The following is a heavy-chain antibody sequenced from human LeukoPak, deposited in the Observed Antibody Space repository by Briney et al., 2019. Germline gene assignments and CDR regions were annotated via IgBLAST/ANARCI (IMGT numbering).Heavy chain of an antibody. CDR1: GFTFSSYG. CDR3: AREVGQFDS. V-gene: IGHV3-33*01. CDR2: IWYDGSNK. Sequence: GGSLRLSCAASGFTFSSYGMHWVRQAPGKGLEWVAVIWYDGSNKYCADSVKGRFTISRDNSKNTLYLQVNSLRAEDTAVYYCAREVGQFDSWGQGTLVTVSS. J-gene: IGHJ4*02. D-gene: IGHD3-10*01.